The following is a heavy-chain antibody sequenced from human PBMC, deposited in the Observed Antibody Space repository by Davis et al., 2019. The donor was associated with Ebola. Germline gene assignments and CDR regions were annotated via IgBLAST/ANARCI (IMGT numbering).Heavy chain of an antibody. CDR1: GYTFSGYY. Sequence: ASVKVSCKASGYTFSGYYMHWVRQAPGQGLEWMGWINPHSGGTSFAQKFQGRVTITADESRTTAYMELSSLRSEDTAVYYCAKDRYYDNNPLYYESECWGQGTLVTVSS. CDR3: AKDRYYDNNPLYYESEC. J-gene: IGHJ4*02. D-gene: IGHD3-22*01. CDR2: INPHSGGT. V-gene: IGHV1-2*02.